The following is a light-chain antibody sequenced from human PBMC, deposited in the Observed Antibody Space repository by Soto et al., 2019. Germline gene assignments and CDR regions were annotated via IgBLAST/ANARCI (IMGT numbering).Light chain of an antibody. J-gene: IGKJ1*01. CDR3: QQYNSYRT. Sequence: EIIMTQSPGTLSVSPGERATLSCRAAQGVTTNFAWYQQKSGQSPRLLIYGASSRATGIPDRFSGSGSGTDFTLTISSLQPDDFATYYCQQYNSYRTFGQGTKVDIK. CDR1: QGVTTN. CDR2: GAS. V-gene: IGKV3D-15*01.